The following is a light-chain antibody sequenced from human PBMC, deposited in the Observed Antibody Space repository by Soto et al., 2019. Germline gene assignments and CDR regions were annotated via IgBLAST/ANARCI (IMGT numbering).Light chain of an antibody. CDR3: QHYNSYLET. J-gene: IGKJ1*01. Sequence: DIQITQSPSTLSASVGDRVTITCRASQYIGKSLAWYQQKPGKAPKLLIYKASNLESEVPSRFSGSGSGTDFTFTISGLQPDDFATYYCQHYNSYLETFGQGTKVEVK. V-gene: IGKV1-5*03. CDR1: QYIGKS. CDR2: KAS.